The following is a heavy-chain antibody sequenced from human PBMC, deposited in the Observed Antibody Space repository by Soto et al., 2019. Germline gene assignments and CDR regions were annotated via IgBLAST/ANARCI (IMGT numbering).Heavy chain of an antibody. J-gene: IGHJ6*02. CDR3: AREEDAQPNNYYYGMDV. Sequence: QVQLVQSGAEVKKPGSSVKVSCKASGGTFSSYAISWVRQAPGQGLEWMGGIIPIFGTANYAQKFQGRVTITADESTSTAYMGLSSLRSEDTAVYYCAREEDAQPNNYYYGMDVWGQGTTVTVSS. CDR2: IIPIFGTA. V-gene: IGHV1-69*01. CDR1: GGTFSSYA.